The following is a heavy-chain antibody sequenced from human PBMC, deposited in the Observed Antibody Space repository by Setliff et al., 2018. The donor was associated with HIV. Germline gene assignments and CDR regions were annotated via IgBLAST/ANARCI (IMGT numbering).Heavy chain of an antibody. J-gene: IGHJ4*02. CDR3: ARHGPMRDGYNHGAFDY. CDR2: IFPADSDT. CDR1: GYSFTTSW. V-gene: IGHV5-51*01. D-gene: IGHD5-12*01. Sequence: GASLKISCKASGYSFTTSWIGWVRQMPGKGLEWMGIIFPADSDTTYSPSFQGQVTISADKSISTAYLQWSRLKASDTAMYYCARHGPMRDGYNHGAFDYWGQGTPVTVSS.